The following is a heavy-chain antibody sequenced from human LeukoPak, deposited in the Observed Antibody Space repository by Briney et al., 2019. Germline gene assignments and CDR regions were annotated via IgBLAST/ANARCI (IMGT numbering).Heavy chain of an antibody. D-gene: IGHD6-6*01. J-gene: IGHJ4*02. V-gene: IGHV1-2*02. CDR3: ARRAFEQLVSGVVNY. CDR2: INPNSGGT. CDR1: GYTFTGYY. Sequence: ASVKVSCKASGYTFTGYYMHWVRQAPGQGLEWMGWINPNSGGTNYAQKFQGRVTMTRDTSISTAYMELSRLRSDDTAVYYCARRAFEQLVSGVVNYWGQGTLVTVSS.